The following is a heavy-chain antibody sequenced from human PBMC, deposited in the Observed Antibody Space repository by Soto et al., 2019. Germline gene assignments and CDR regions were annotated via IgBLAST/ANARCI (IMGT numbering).Heavy chain of an antibody. CDR1: GGSITSSTYY. V-gene: IGHV4-39*01. CDR2: IYYYGIT. J-gene: IGHJ4*02. CDR3: ASSIAATYNAIYFDY. Sequence: PSETLSLTCTVSGGSITSSTYYWGWIRQPPGKGLEWIGSIYYYGITYYNPSLKSRVTVSVDTSKNQFSLKLSSVTAADTAVYYCASSIAATYNAIYFDYWGQGTLVTVSS. D-gene: IGHD6-13*01.